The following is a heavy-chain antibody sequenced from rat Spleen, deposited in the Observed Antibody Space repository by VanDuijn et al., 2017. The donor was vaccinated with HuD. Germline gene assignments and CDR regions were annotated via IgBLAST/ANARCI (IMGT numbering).Heavy chain of an antibody. CDR3: ARRHYGYTDYFDY. J-gene: IGHJ2*01. CDR1: GFTFSSNW. V-gene: IGHV5-29*01. Sequence: EVQLVESGGGLVQPGRSMKLSCAASGFTFSSNWLNWIRQAPGKGLEWVATINPDGSSTYYRDSVKGRFTISRANAKSTLSLQMDSLRSEDTATYYCARRHYGYTDYFDYWGQGVMVTVSS. D-gene: IGHD1-9*01. CDR2: INPDGSST.